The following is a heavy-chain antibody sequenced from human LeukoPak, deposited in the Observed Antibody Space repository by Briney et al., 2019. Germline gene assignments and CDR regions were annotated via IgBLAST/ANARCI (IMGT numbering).Heavy chain of an antibody. V-gene: IGHV4-34*01. CDR2: ISQSGGT. J-gene: IGHJ5*02. Sequence: PSETLPLTCGVGDGSFSGYHWSWIRQPPGKGLEWIGDISQSGGTDQNPPLKSRVTLSVDPSKNQFSLKMTSLTAADTAVYYCARSSVPNAKSWFDPWGQGTLVTVSS. CDR3: ARSSVPNAKSWFDP. D-gene: IGHD3-10*01. CDR1: DGSFSGYH.